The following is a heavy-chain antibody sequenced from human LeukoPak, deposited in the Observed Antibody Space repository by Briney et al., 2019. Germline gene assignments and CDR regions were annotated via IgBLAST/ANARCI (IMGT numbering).Heavy chain of an antibody. V-gene: IGHV4-61*02. CDR3: ARDAWGYCSSTSCQTFSFNFDY. D-gene: IGHD2-2*01. CDR1: GGSISSGSYY. J-gene: IGHJ4*02. Sequence: PSQTLSLTCTVSGGSISSGSYYWSWIRQPAGKGLEWIGRIYTSGSTNYNPSLKSRVTISVDTSKNQFSLKLSSVTAADTAVYYCARDAWGYCSSTSCQTFSFNFDYWGQGTLVTASS. CDR2: IYTSGST.